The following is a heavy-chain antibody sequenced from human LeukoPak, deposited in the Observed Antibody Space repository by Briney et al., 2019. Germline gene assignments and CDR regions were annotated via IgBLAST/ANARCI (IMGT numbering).Heavy chain of an antibody. J-gene: IGHJ4*02. CDR1: GGSISSYY. V-gene: IGHV4-4*07. CDR3: ARGGGRGYSGYGPYYYDY. Sequence: KPSETLSLTCTVSGGSISSYYLSRIRQPAGKGLEWIGRIYTSGSTNYNPSLKSRVTMSVDTSKNQFSLKLSSVTAADTAVYYCARGGGRGYSGYGPYYYDYQGQGTLVTVSS. D-gene: IGHD5-12*01. CDR2: IYTSGST.